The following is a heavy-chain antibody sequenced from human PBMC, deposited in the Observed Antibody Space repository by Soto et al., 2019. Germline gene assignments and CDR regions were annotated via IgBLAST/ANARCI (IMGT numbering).Heavy chain of an antibody. V-gene: IGHV3-15*01. Sequence: EVQLVESGGGLVKPGGSLRLSCAASGFTFSNAWMSWVRQAPRKGLEWVGRIKSKTDGGTTDYAAPVKGRFTISRDDSKNTLYLQMNSLKTEDTAVYYCTTNMLLYYYYYGMDVWCQGTTVTVSS. D-gene: IGHD2-15*01. J-gene: IGHJ6*02. CDR2: IKSKTDGGTT. CDR3: TTNMLLYYYYYGMDV. CDR1: GFTFSNAW.